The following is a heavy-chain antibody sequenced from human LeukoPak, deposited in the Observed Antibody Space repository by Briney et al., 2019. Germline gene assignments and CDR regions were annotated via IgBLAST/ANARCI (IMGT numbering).Heavy chain of an antibody. CDR3: ARSWQWLVRHYYYGMDV. J-gene: IGHJ6*02. CDR2: MNPNSGNT. D-gene: IGHD6-19*01. CDR1: GYTFTSYD. Sequence: ASVKVSCKASGYTFTSYDINWVRQATGQGLEWMGWMNPNSGNTGYAQKFQGRVTMTRNTSISTAYMELSSLRSEDTAVYYCARSWQWLVRHYYYGMDVWGQGTTATVSS. V-gene: IGHV1-8*01.